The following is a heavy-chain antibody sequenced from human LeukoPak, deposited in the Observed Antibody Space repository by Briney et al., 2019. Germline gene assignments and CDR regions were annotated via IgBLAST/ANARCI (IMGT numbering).Heavy chain of an antibody. CDR1: GSSFDAYG. CDR2: INWNGGST. CDR3: ARGDSSGWYFDQ. J-gene: IGHJ4*02. D-gene: IGHD6-19*01. Sequence: GGSLRLSCAASGSSFDAYGMSWVRQPPGKGLQWVVGINWNGGSTSYADSVRGRFTISRDNAKNSLYLQMNSLRAEDTALYYCARGDSSGWYFDQWGQGILVTVSA. V-gene: IGHV3-20*04.